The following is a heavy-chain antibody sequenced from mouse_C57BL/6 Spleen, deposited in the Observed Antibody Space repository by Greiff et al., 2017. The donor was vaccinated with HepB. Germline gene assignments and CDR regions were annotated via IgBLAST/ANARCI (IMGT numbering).Heavy chain of an antibody. Sequence: VQLKESGPELVKPGASVKIPCKASGYTFTDYNMDWVKQSHGMSLEWIGDINPNNGGTIYNQKFKGKATLTVDKSSSTAYMELRSLTSEDTAVYYCARNPLGPAMVYWGQGTSVTVSS. CDR1: GYTFTDYN. D-gene: IGHD4-1*01. CDR3: ARNPLGPAMVY. V-gene: IGHV1-18*01. CDR2: INPNNGGT. J-gene: IGHJ4*01.